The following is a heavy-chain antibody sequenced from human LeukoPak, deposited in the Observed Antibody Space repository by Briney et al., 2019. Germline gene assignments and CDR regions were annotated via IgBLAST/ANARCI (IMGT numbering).Heavy chain of an antibody. CDR3: VKVPGIAVAGRFDY. CDR2: ISGSGGST. D-gene: IGHD6-19*01. J-gene: IGHJ4*02. CDR1: GFTFSSYA. V-gene: IGHV3-23*01. Sequence: PGGSLRLSCAASGFTFSSYAMSWVRQAPGKGLEWVSAISGSGGSTYYADSVKGRFTISRDNSKNTLYLQMNSLRAEDTAVYYCVKVPGIAVAGRFDYWGQGTLVTVSS.